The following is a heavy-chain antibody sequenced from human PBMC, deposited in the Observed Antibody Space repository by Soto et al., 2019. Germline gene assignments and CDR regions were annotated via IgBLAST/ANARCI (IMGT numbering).Heavy chain of an antibody. Sequence: ASVKVSCKASGGTFSSYTFSWVRQAPGQGLEWMGIINPSGSTSYAQKFQGRVTMTRDTSTSTVYMELSSLRSGDTAVYYCARVYCSGGSCYSIDYWGQGTLVTVSS. V-gene: IGHV1-46*03. D-gene: IGHD2-15*01. CDR1: GGTFSSYT. CDR3: ARVYCSGGSCYSIDY. J-gene: IGHJ4*02. CDR2: INPSGST.